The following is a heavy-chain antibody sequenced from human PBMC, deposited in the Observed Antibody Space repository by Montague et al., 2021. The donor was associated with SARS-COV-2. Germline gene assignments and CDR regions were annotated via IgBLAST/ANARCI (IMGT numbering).Heavy chain of an antibody. D-gene: IGHD3-22*01. CDR1: GGSISSSSYY. Sequence: SETLSLTCTVSGGSISSSSYYWCWLRQPPGKGLEWIGSIYYSGSTYYNPSLKSRVTISVDTSKNQFSLKLSSVTAADTAVYYCARFATSYYYDSTAAPATPDSFDIWGQGTLVTVSS. CDR2: IYYSGST. CDR3: ARFATSYYYDSTAAPATPDSFDI. J-gene: IGHJ3*02. V-gene: IGHV4-39*01.